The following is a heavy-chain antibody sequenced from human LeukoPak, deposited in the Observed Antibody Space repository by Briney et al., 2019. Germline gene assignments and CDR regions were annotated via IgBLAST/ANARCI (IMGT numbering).Heavy chain of an antibody. D-gene: IGHD1-14*01. V-gene: IGHV3-7*01. CDR3: ARCKEVQTTFDC. CDR1: GFIFSNYY. Sequence: GGSLRLSCAASGFIFSNYYMGWVRQAPGKELEWVANIQEDGSATYYVDSVKGRFTISRDNARNSLDLQMNSLRAEDTAVYFCARCKEVQTTFDCWGQGTLVTVSS. CDR2: IQEDGSAT. J-gene: IGHJ4*02.